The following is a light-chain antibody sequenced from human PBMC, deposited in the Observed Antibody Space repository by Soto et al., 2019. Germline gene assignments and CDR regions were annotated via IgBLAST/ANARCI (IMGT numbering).Light chain of an antibody. CDR1: QSVSSYY. Sequence: EIVLTQSPGTLSLSPGERATLSCRASQSVSSYYLAWYQQKPGQAPRLLIYAASRRATGIPGRFSGSGSGTDFTLTISRLEPEAFAVYYCQQYGSSPLFTFGPGTKVDIK. CDR2: AAS. CDR3: QQYGSSPLFT. V-gene: IGKV3-20*01. J-gene: IGKJ3*01.